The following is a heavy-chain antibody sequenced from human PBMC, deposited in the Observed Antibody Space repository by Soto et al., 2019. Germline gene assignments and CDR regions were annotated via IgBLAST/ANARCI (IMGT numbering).Heavy chain of an antibody. V-gene: IGHV1-69*01. J-gene: IGHJ4*02. Sequence: QVQLVQSGAEVKKPGSSVKVSCTTSGGTISSFGMNWVRQAPGQGREGMGGIVPMDGSTKNAEKFQGRVTITADASTSTVYMDLSSLRSEDTAVYYCARSFTKSRRGGVAFDYWGQGTLLTVSP. CDR2: IVPMDGST. CDR1: GGTISSFG. D-gene: IGHD3-3*01. CDR3: ARSFTKSRRGGVAFDY.